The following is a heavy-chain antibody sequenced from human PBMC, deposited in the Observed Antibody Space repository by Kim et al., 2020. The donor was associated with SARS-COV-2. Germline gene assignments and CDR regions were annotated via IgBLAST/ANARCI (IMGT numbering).Heavy chain of an antibody. J-gene: IGHJ4*02. V-gene: IGHV3-48*02. Sequence: GGSLRLSCAASGFTFKSHSMNWVRQAPGKGLEWVSYISVDSDTIKYADSVKGRFTISRDNAKDSLYLQMNNLRDEDTAVYYCARDQTPSSTAVAGSRGVNDYWGQGTLVTVSS. CDR1: GFTFKSHS. CDR2: ISVDSDTI. D-gene: IGHD6-19*01. CDR3: ARDQTPSSTAVAGSRGVNDY.